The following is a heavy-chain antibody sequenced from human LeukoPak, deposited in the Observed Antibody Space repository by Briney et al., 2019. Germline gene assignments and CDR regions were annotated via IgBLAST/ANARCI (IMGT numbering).Heavy chain of an antibody. CDR3: ARLRRSGSDY. J-gene: IGHJ4*02. V-gene: IGHV4-39*01. Sequence: SETLSLTCTISGGSISSSSYYWGWIRQPPGKGLEWIGSLYYSGSTYYNPSLKSRVTISVDTSKSSLKLTSVTAADTAVYYCARLRRSGSDYWGQGTLVTVSS. D-gene: IGHD2-15*01. CDR1: GGSISSSSYY. CDR2: LYYSGST.